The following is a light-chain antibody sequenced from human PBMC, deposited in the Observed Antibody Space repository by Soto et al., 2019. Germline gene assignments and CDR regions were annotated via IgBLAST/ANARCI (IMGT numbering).Light chain of an antibody. V-gene: IGKV1-5*01. CDR3: QQYNSYWT. CDR2: DAS. CDR1: QSISSW. J-gene: IGKJ1*01. Sequence: IHMTQSPSTLSAFVGDRVPITCRASQSISSWLAWYQQKPGKAPKLLIYDASSLESGVPSRFSGSGSGTEFTLTISSLQPDDFATYYCQQYNSYWTFGQGTKVDIK.